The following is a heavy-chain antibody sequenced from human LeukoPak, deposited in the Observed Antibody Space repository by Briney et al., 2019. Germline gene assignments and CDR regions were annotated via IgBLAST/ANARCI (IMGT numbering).Heavy chain of an antibody. V-gene: IGHV4-4*07. D-gene: IGHD6-6*01. CDR2: ISTSGST. J-gene: IGHJ4*02. CDR3: ARNEFRSYGLVHY. Sequence: SSETLSLTCTVSGDSMDNDYWSWIRQSAGKGLEWIGRISTSGSTDYNPSLRSRVTMSVDTSRNQFSLTLTSMTAADTAVYYCARNEFRSYGLVHYWGQGTLVTVSS. CDR1: GDSMDNDY.